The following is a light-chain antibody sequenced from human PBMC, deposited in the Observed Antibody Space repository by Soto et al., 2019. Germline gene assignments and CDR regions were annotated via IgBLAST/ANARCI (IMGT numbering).Light chain of an antibody. CDR3: ATVDNPLIGRL. J-gene: IGLJ3*02. CDR1: SSNIGTHE. CDR2: SNT. Sequence: QSLLTQPPAASGTTGQRVTISCSGSSSNIGTHEVNWYQQFPGAAPRLRIYSNTQRPAGVPDRLAGSKSGTSASLVISGLQSEYEAYYYCATVDNPLIGRLFGGGTKLHVL. V-gene: IGLV1-44*01.